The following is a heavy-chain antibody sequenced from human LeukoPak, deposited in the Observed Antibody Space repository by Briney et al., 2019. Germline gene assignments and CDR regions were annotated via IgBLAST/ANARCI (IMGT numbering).Heavy chain of an antibody. CDR1: GGSISSYY. CDR3: ASFSQSDAFDI. J-gene: IGHJ3*02. CDR2: IYYSGST. Sequence: PSETLSLTCTVSGGSISSYYWSWIRQPPGKGLEWIGYIYYSGSTNYNPSLKSRVTISVDTSKNQFSLKLSSVTAADTAVYYCASFSQSDAFDIWGQGTVVTVSS. V-gene: IGHV4-59*01.